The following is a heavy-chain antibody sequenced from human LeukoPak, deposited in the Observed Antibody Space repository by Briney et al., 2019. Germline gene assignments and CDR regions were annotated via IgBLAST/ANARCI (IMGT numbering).Heavy chain of an antibody. Sequence: SGGSLRLSCAASGFTFSSYRMHWVRQAPGKGLVWVSRINSDGSSTSYADSVKGRFTISRDNAKNSLYLQMNSLRAEDTAVYYCARALYAAGGAFDIWGQGTMVTVSS. CDR2: INSDGSST. D-gene: IGHD2-8*01. CDR3: ARALYAAGGAFDI. V-gene: IGHV3-74*01. J-gene: IGHJ3*02. CDR1: GFTFSSYR.